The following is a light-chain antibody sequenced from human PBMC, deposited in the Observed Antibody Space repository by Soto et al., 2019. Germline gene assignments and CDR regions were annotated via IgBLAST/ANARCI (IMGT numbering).Light chain of an antibody. Sequence: IQMTQSPSSLSASVGDRVTITCRASQSISSYLNWYQQKPGKAPKLQIYAASSLQSGVSSRFNRSGSGTDFTHTISSLQAEHFATYYCQQSYSTLLLGPGTKVDIK. CDR2: AAS. CDR1: QSISSY. V-gene: IGKV1-39*01. J-gene: IGKJ3*01. CDR3: QQSYSTLL.